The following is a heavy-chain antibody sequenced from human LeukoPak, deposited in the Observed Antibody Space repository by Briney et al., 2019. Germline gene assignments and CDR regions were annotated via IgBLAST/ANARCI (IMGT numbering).Heavy chain of an antibody. J-gene: IGHJ4*02. CDR3: ARRPRGHNRAFDY. Sequence: SETLSLTCAVYGGSFNGYAWSWIRQPPGKGLEWIGEINHTGSTYYSASLKSRVTFSIDTSKKQFSLNLTSVTAADTAMYYCARRPRGHNRAFDYWGQGTLVTVSS. D-gene: IGHD1-14*01. CDR2: INHTGST. V-gene: IGHV4-34*01. CDR1: GGSFNGYA.